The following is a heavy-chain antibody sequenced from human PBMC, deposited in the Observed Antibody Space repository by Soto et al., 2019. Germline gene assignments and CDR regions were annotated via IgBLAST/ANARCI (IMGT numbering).Heavy chain of an antibody. J-gene: IGHJ4*02. V-gene: IGHV1-24*01. D-gene: IGHD3-22*01. CDR2: FDPEDGET. Sequence: ASVKVSCKVSGYTLTELSMHWVRQAPGKGLEWMGGFDPEDGETIYAQKFQGRVTMTEDTSTDTAYMELSSLRSEDTAVYYCETCSGYYDSSGYSHFDYWGQGTLVTVSS. CDR3: ETCSGYYDSSGYSHFDY. CDR1: GYTLTELS.